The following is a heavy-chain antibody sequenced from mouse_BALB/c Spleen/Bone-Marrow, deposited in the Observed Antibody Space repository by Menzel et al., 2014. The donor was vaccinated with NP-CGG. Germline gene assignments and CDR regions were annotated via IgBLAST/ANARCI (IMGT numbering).Heavy chain of an antibody. CDR2: IDPANGNT. J-gene: IGHJ2*01. Sequence: EVNVVESGAEIVKPGASVKSSCTTSGFNIEDSYIYWMTQRPEQGLEWIGRIDPANGNTKYDPKFQGKATITVDTSSATAYLQLSSLTSEDTAVYYCARNYGSSLDYWGQGTTLTVSS. V-gene: IGHV14-3*02. D-gene: IGHD1-1*01. CDR3: ARNYGSSLDY. CDR1: GFNIEDSY.